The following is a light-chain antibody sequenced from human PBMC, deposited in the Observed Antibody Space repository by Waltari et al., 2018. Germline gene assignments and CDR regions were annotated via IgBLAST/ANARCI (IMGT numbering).Light chain of an antibody. CDR3: SSYPGSNTYV. V-gene: IGLV2-8*01. J-gene: IGLJ1*01. CDR2: EVS. CDR1: SSDVGGYNY. Sequence: QSALTQPPSASGSPGQSVTISCTGTSSDVGGYNYVSWYQQHPGKAPKLMIYEVSKRPSGVPDRFSGSKSGNTASLTVSGLQAEDEADYYCSSYPGSNTYVFGTGTKVTVL.